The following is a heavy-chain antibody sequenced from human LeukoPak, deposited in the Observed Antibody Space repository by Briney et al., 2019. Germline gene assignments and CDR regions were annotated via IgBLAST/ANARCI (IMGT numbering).Heavy chain of an antibody. D-gene: IGHD1-26*01. CDR2: IYYSGST. Sequence: PSETLSLTCTVSGGSISSSSYYWGWIRQPPGKGLEWIGSIYYSGSTYYNPSLKSRVTISVDTSKNQFSLKLSSVTAADTAVYYCAREGRWELLSIDAFDIWGQGTMVTVSS. CDR3: AREGRWELLSIDAFDI. CDR1: GGSISSSSYY. V-gene: IGHV4-39*07. J-gene: IGHJ3*02.